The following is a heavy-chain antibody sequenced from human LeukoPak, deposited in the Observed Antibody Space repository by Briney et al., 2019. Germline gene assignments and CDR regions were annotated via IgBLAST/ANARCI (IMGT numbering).Heavy chain of an antibody. CDR3: ASEVGYCSSTSCYSRWFDP. CDR2: IYHSGST. D-gene: IGHD2-2*01. V-gene: IGHV4-4*02. Sequence: PSGTLSLTCAVSGGSISSNNWWSWVRQPPGKGLEWIGEIYHSGSTNYSPSLKSRVTILLNKSKNQFSLKLSSVTAADTAVYYCASEVGYCSSTSCYSRWFDPWGQGTLVTVSS. CDR1: GGSISSNNW. J-gene: IGHJ5*02.